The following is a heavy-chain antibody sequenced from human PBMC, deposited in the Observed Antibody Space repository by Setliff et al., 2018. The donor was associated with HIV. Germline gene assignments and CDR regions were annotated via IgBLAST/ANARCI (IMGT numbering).Heavy chain of an antibody. CDR2: ISSNGGST. Sequence: GESLKISCAASGFTFDDYGISWVRQAPGKGLEYVSAISSNGGSTYYADSVKGRFTISRDSAKNSLYLQMNSLRAEDTAVYYCARDHGYSYGTIDYWGQGTLVTVSS. V-gene: IGHV3-64*04. CDR1: GFTFDDYG. D-gene: IGHD5-18*01. J-gene: IGHJ4*02. CDR3: ARDHGYSYGTIDY.